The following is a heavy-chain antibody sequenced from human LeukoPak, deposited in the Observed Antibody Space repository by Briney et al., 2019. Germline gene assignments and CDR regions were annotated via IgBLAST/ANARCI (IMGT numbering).Heavy chain of an antibody. J-gene: IGHJ4*02. Sequence: GGSLRLSCAASGFTFSSYAMSWVRQAPGKGPEWVSGIGNSGDRTFYADSVKGRFTISRDNSKNTLYLQMNSLRVEDTALYYCAKQLGYCSDGSCYFPYWGQGTLVTVSS. CDR1: GFTFSSYA. CDR2: IGNSGDRT. CDR3: AKQLGYCSDGSCYFPY. V-gene: IGHV3-23*01. D-gene: IGHD2-15*01.